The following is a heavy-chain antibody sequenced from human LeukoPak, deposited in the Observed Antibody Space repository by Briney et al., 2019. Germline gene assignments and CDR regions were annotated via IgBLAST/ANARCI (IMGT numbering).Heavy chain of an antibody. V-gene: IGHV4-30-2*01. CDR1: GGSISSGGYY. CDR3: AREPYYDFWSGPTPFGFDP. CDR2: IYHSGST. J-gene: IGHJ5*02. D-gene: IGHD3-3*01. Sequence: SETLSLTCTVSGGSISSGGYYWSWIRQPPGKGLEWIGYIYHSGSTYYNPSLKSRVTISADRSKNQFSLKLSSVTAADTAVYYCAREPYYDFWSGPTPFGFDPWGQGTLVTVSS.